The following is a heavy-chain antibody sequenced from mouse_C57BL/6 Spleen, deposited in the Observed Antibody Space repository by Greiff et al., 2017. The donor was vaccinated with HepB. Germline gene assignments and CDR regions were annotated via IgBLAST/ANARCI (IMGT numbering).Heavy chain of an antibody. V-gene: IGHV1-62-2*01. CDR3: ARHGPLHYYGSSHWYFDV. CDR1: GYTFTEYT. CDR2: FYPGSGSI. J-gene: IGHJ1*03. Sequence: VKLMESGAELVKPGASVKLSCKASGYTFTEYTIHWVKQRSGQGLEWIGWFYPGSGSIKYNEKFKDKATLTADKSSSTVYMELSRLTSEDSAVYFCARHGPLHYYGSSHWYFDVWGTGTTVTVSS. D-gene: IGHD1-1*01.